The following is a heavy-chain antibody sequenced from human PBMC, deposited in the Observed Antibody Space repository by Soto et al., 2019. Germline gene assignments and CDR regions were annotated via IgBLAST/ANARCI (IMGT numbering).Heavy chain of an antibody. V-gene: IGHV3-23*01. J-gene: IGHJ5*01. D-gene: IGHD6-6*01. CDR2: IRAGGDTR. CDR1: GFDFSAYA. Sequence: EVQLLESGGGLVQPGETLRLSCAASGFDFSAYAMAWVRQAPGKGLEWVSLIRAGGDTRYFADFVKGRCTISRDDSKNTVYLQMDSLRAEDTAVDTCAKQIDGASSTYDCWGHGILITVSS. CDR3: AKQIDGASSTYDC.